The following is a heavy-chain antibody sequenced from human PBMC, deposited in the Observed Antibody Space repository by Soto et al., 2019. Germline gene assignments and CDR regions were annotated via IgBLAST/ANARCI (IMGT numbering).Heavy chain of an antibody. CDR1: GGTFSSYA. D-gene: IGHD2-15*01. Sequence: ASVKVSCKASGGTFSSYAISWVRQAPGQGLEWMGGIIPIFGTANYAQKFQGRVTTTADESTSTAYMELSSLRSEDTAVYYCARERYCSGGSCYLSYYYGMDVWGQGTTVTVSS. V-gene: IGHV1-69*13. CDR3: ARERYCSGGSCYLSYYYGMDV. J-gene: IGHJ6*02. CDR2: IIPIFGTA.